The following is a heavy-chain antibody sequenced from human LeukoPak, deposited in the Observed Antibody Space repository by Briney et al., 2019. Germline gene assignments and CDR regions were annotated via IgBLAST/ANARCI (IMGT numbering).Heavy chain of an antibody. CDR2: VYYSGTT. CDR3: ARRNIRGVPYFDY. J-gene: IGHJ4*02. CDR1: GGSISSRSVYY. Sequence: SETLSVTCSVSGGSISSRSVYYWAWIRQPPGKGLEWIGHVYYSGTTYYNPSLKGRVTLSIDTSKNFYSLNLTSVTAADTALYYFARRNIRGVPYFDYWAQGILVAVSS. V-gene: IGHV4-39*02. D-gene: IGHD3-10*01.